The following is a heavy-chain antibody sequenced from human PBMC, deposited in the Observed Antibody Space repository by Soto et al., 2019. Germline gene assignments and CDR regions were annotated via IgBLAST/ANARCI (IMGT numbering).Heavy chain of an antibody. J-gene: IGHJ4*02. V-gene: IGHV1-69*13. CDR3: AREIRGYSYVY. CDR2: IIPVFGIV. D-gene: IGHD5-18*01. CDR1: GGTPSNSA. Sequence: SLQVSCKASGGTPSNSAFSWVRQAPGQGLEWMGGIIPVFGIVKYAQNLEGRVTITADESTNTAYMELSSLRYEDRAVYYCAREIRGYSYVYWGQGTLVTGAS.